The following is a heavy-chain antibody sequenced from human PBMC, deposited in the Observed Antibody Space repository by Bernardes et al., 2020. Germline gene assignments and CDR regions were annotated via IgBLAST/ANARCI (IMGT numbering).Heavy chain of an antibody. J-gene: IGHJ5*02. CDR3: ARPLGGSGGVYNWFDP. Sequence: SETLSLTCTLSGGAIKSSGYYWGWHRQPPGQGLEWLGSIYFYGSTYYNPSLKRRVTMSVDTDKNQFSLRLTSVTAADTAVYYCARPLGGSGGVYNWFDPWGQGALVTVSS. D-gene: IGHD3-10*01. V-gene: IGHV4-39*01. CDR2: IYFYGST. CDR1: GGAIKSSGYY.